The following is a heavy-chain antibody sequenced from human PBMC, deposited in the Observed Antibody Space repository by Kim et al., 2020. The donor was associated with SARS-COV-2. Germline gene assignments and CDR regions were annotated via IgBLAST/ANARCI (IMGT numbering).Heavy chain of an antibody. V-gene: IGHV1-8*01. CDR3: AGFMMSRIRAFAI. J-gene: IGHJ3*02. CDR2: MYPNSGNT. CDR1: GYTFTSYD. D-gene: IGHD3-16*01. Sequence: ASVKVSCKASGYTFTSYDINWVRQATGQGLEWMGWMYPNSGNTGYAQKFQGTVTMTRNTSISTAYMQLSSLRSEDPAVYYCAGFMMSRIRAFAICGLRKMVNGSS.